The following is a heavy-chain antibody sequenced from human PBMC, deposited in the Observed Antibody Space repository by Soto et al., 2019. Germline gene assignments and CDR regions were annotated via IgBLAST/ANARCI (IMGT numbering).Heavy chain of an antibody. Sequence: SVKVSCKASGFTFTSYAMQWVRQARGQRLEWIGWIVVGSGNTNYAQKFQERVTITRDMSTSTAYMELSSLRSEDTAVYYCAKDLHWFAMDVWGQGTTVTVSS. J-gene: IGHJ6*02. CDR1: GFTFTSYA. D-gene: IGHD3-10*01. CDR3: AKDLHWFAMDV. CDR2: IVVGSGNT. V-gene: IGHV1-58*02.